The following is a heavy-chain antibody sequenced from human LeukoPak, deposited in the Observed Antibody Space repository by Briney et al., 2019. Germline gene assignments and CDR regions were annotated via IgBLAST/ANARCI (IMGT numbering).Heavy chain of an antibody. CDR2: IYSAGST. J-gene: IGHJ4*02. V-gene: IGHV3-53*01. CDR3: ARVLYSGYDY. CDR1: GFTVSSNY. D-gene: IGHD5-12*01. Sequence: GGSPRLSCAASGFTVSSNYMSWVRQAPGRGLEWVSVIYSAGSTYYADSVKGRFTISRDNSKNTLYLQMNSLRAEDTAVYYCARVLYSGYDYWGRGTLVTVSS.